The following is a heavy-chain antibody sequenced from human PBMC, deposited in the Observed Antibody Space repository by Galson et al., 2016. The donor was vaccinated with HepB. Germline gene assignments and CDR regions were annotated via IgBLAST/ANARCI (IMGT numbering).Heavy chain of an antibody. J-gene: IGHJ4*02. V-gene: IGHV4-4*02. D-gene: IGHD5-24*01. CDR3: ARDQDGDIQQRPRGY. Sequence: SETLSLTCAVSGDSISSSTWWSWVRQPPGKGLEWLGETFHSGNTNYNPSLKSRLTISVDKPKNQFSLTLSFVTAADTAVYYCARDQDGDIQQRPRGYWGQGTLVTVS. CDR2: TFHSGNT. CDR1: GDSISSSTW.